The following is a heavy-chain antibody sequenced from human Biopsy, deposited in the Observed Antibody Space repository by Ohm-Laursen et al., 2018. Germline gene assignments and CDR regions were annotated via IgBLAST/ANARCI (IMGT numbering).Heavy chain of an antibody. CDR2: ITWNSGFT. D-gene: IGHD4-23*01. Sequence: SLRLSCSASGFTFDDFAMHWVRQVPEKGLEWVSGITWNSGFTGYADSVKGRFIISRDNSKNTVLLQMNSLRAEDTALYYCAKDRWERNLYYGGGVDVWGQGTTVTVSS. CDR1: GFTFDDFA. V-gene: IGHV3-9*01. CDR3: AKDRWERNLYYGGGVDV. J-gene: IGHJ6*02.